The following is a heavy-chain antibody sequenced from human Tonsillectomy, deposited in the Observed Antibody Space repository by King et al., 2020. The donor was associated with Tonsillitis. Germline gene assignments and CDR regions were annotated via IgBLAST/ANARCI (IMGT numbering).Heavy chain of an antibody. D-gene: IGHD4-23*01. V-gene: IGHV4-31*03. CDR2: LYYSGGT. Sequence: VQLQESGPGLVKPSQTLSLTCTVSGGSISGGDYDWSWIRQDPGKGLEWISYLYYSGGTFYNPSLQSRLSMSLDTSKHQFSLKLSSVTAADTAVYYCGRYGGGVFDPWGQGTLVTVSS. J-gene: IGHJ5*02. CDR1: GGSISGGDYD. CDR3: GRYGGGVFDP.